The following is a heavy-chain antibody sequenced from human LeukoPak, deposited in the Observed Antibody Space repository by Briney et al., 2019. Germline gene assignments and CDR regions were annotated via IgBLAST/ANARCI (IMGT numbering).Heavy chain of an antibody. V-gene: IGHV4-39*01. J-gene: IGHJ3*02. CDR3: ARMLGIAAAIGAFDI. D-gene: IGHD6-13*01. CDR1: GGSISSRSYY. CDR2: IYYSGST. Sequence: PSETLSLTCTVSGGSISSRSYYWGWIRQPPGKGLEWIGSIYYSGSTYYNPSLKSRVTISVDTSKNQFSLKLSSVTAADTAVYYCARMLGIAAAIGAFDIWGQGTMVTVSS.